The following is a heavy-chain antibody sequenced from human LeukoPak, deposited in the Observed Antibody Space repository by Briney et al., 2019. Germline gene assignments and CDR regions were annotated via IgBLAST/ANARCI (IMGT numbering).Heavy chain of an antibody. Sequence: GGALRLSCVGSGFTFASYAMSWVRQAPGKGLEWVSAITSTGGDTYYADSVKGRFTITRDNSKNTLSLQMDSLRAGDTAVYYCAKADYSDYAFDYWGQGALVTVSS. D-gene: IGHD4-11*01. CDR1: GFTFASYA. V-gene: IGHV3-23*01. J-gene: IGHJ4*02. CDR2: ITSTGGDT. CDR3: AKADYSDYAFDY.